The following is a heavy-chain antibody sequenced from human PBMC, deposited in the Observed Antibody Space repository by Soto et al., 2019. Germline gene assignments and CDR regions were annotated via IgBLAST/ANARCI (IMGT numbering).Heavy chain of an antibody. Sequence: QVQLVQSGAEVRKPGASVRVSCKASGYSFTGHDVNWVRQASGQGLEWMGWMNPKSGGTGYAQKFQGRITPTRATPINLAYIDLGGLTSPDTALYYCVKAAEIKSGYHPAMDVWGQGTTVTGSS. J-gene: IGHJ6*02. CDR2: MNPKSGGT. CDR1: GYSFTGHD. V-gene: IGHV1-8*01. D-gene: IGHD5-12*01. CDR3: VKAAEIKSGYHPAMDV.